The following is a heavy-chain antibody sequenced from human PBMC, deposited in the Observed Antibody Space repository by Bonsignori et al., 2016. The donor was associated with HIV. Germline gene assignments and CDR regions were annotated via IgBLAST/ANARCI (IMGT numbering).Heavy chain of an antibody. Sequence: ASVKVSCKASGYDFTVYYIVLGCDRAPGQGLEWMGGINPKSGGTKYAQKFQGRVTMTRDTAINTAYMELSRLRSDDTAVYYCASAGLLSGFDYWGQGTLVTVSS. J-gene: IGHJ4*02. CDR3: ASAGLLSGFDY. CDR2: INPKSGGT. D-gene: IGHD2-21*01. CDR1: GYDFTVYY. V-gene: IGHV1-2*02.